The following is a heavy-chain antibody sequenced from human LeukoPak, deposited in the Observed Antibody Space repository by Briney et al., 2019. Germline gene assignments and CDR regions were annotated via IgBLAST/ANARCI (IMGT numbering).Heavy chain of an antibody. J-gene: IGHJ6*04. CDR3: AELGITMIGGV. D-gene: IGHD3-10*02. CDR1: GFTFSRYW. Sequence: GGSLRLSCAASGFTFSRYWMHWVRQAPEKGLVWVSRINSDGSSTSYADSVKGRFTISRDNAKNSLYLQMNSLRAEDTAVYYCAELGITMIGGVWGKGTTVTISS. V-gene: IGHV3-74*01. CDR2: INSDGSST.